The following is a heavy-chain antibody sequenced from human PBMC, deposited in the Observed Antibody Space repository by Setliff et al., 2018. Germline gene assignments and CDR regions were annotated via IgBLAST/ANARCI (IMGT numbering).Heavy chain of an antibody. V-gene: IGHV1-18*01. Sequence: ASVKVSCTASGYTFTSYGISWVRQAPGQGLEWMGWISAYNGNTNYAQKLQGRVTMTTDTSTSTAYMELRSLRSDDTAVYYCARDTPNYYDSSGYYLGGIVIYYYYYYMDVWGKGTTVTVSS. CDR2: ISAYNGNT. CDR1: GYTFTSYG. CDR3: ARDTPNYYDSSGYYLGGIVIYYYYYYMDV. J-gene: IGHJ6*03. D-gene: IGHD3-22*01.